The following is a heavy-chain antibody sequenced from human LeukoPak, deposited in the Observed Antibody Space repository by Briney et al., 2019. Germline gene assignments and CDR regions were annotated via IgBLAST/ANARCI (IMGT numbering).Heavy chain of an antibody. CDR1: GGTFSSYA. V-gene: IGHV1-69*13. Sequence: SVKVSCKASGGTFSSYAISWVRQAPGQGLEWMGGIIPIFGAANYAQKFQGRVTITADESTSTAYMELSSLRSEDTAVYYCARGPLTVTTPGWFDPWGQGTLVTVSS. D-gene: IGHD4-11*01. J-gene: IGHJ5*02. CDR2: IIPIFGAA. CDR3: ARGPLTVTTPGWFDP.